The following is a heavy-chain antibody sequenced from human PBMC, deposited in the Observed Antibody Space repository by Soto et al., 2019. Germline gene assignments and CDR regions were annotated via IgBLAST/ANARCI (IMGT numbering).Heavy chain of an antibody. D-gene: IGHD3-22*01. V-gene: IGHV3-23*01. CDR1: GFTFRSYS. CDR3: AKDRGSGYYYEFDY. CDR2: ISGSGGST. Sequence: EVQLLESGGGLVQPGGSLRLSCAASGFTFRSYSMSWVRQAPGKGLEWVSSISGSGGSTYYADSVKGRFTISRDNSKNTLYVQMKSLRAEDTAVYYCAKDRGSGYYYEFDYWGQGTLVTVSS. J-gene: IGHJ4*02.